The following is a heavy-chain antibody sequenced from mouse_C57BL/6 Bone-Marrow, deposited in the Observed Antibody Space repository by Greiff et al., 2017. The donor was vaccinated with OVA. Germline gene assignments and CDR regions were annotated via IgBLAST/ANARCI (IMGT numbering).Heavy chain of an antibody. V-gene: IGHV1-61*01. CDR2: IYPSDSET. CDR3: AINYADYAMDY. D-gene: IGHD1-1*01. CDR1: GYTFTSYW. Sequence: QVQLKQPGAELVRPGSSVKLSCKASGYTFTSYWMDWVKQRPGQGLEWIGNIYPSDSETHYNQKFKDKATLTVDKSSSTAYMQLSSLTSEDSAVYYCAINYADYAMDYWGQGTSVTVSS. J-gene: IGHJ4*01.